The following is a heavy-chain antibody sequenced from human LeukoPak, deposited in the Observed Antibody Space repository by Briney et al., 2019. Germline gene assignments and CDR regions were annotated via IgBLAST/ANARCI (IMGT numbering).Heavy chain of an antibody. J-gene: IGHJ5*02. Sequence: SETLSLTCTVSGYSISNGYYWGWVRQSPGKGLEWNGNIYQSGDSPYYNPSLKSRVTISVDTSKNQFSLKLNSVTATDTAVYYCVRQERQSNWFDPWGQGTLVIVSS. V-gene: IGHV4-38-2*02. CDR3: VRQERQSNWFDP. CDR1: GYSISNGYY. CDR2: IYQSGDSP.